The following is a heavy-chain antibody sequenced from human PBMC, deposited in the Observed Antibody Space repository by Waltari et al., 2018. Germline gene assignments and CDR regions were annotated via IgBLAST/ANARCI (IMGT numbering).Heavy chain of an antibody. CDR3: ATLTTVTINWFDP. Sequence: EVQLVQSGAEVKKPGATVKISCKASGYTLTDYYMHWVQQAPGKGLEWMGRVDPEDGETINAKKFQGRVTITADTSTDTAYMELSSLRSEDTAVYYCATLTTVTINWFDPWGQGTLVTVSS. CDR1: GYTLTDYY. CDR2: VDPEDGET. J-gene: IGHJ5*02. V-gene: IGHV1-69-2*01. D-gene: IGHD4-17*01.